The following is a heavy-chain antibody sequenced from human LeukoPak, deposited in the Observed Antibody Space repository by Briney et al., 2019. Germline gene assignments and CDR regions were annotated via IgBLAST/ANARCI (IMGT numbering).Heavy chain of an antibody. Sequence: ASVKVSCKASGYTFTDYYIHWVRQAPGQGLEWMGWINPNSGDTNYAQKFQGRVTMTRHTSISTAYMELSRLRSDDTAVYFCARETVPAIAAPRGLNYWGQGTLVTVSS. CDR3: ARETVPAIAAPRGLNY. CDR2: INPNSGDT. CDR1: GYTFTDYY. D-gene: IGHD6-13*01. V-gene: IGHV1-2*02. J-gene: IGHJ4*02.